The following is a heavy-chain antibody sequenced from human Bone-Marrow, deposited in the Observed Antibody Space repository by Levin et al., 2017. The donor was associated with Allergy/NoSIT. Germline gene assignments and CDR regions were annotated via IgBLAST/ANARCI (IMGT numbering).Heavy chain of an antibody. V-gene: IGHV4-59*11. CDR3: ARFWSAFDY. CDR2: AYFSGST. Sequence: SQTLSLTCTVSGASSSNPKWAWIRQPPGKGLQWIGYAYFSGSTHFNPSLDSRVSISVDASKNLFSLRLTSVTTDDTAVYYCARFWSAFDYWGQGIPVTVSS. D-gene: IGHD3-3*01. CDR1: GASSSNPK. J-gene: IGHJ4*02.